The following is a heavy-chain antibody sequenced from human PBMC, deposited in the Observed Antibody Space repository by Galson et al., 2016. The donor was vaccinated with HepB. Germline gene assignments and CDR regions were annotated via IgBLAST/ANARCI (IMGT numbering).Heavy chain of an antibody. CDR2: IYHSGST. CDR1: GGSISSSNW. D-gene: IGHD6-13*01. CDR3: GGRYSSSSPDY. Sequence: ETLSLTCAVSGGSISSSNWWSWVRQPPGKGLEWIGEIYHSGSTNYNPSLKSRVTISVDKSKNQFSLKLSSVTAADTAVYYCGGRYSSSSPDYWGQGTLVTVSS. J-gene: IGHJ4*02. V-gene: IGHV4-4*02.